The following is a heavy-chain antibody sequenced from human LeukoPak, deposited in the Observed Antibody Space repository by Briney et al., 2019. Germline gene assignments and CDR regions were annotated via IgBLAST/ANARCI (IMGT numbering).Heavy chain of an antibody. V-gene: IGHV3-21*01. J-gene: IGHJ3*02. Sequence: PGGSLRLSCAASGFTFSCYSMNWVGQAPGKGLEWVSSISSSSSYIYYADSVKGRFTISRDNAKNSLYLQMNSLRAEDTAVYYCVMSGGWYGPATNAFDIWGQGTMVTVSS. CDR1: GFTFSCYS. D-gene: IGHD6-19*01. CDR2: ISSSSSYI. CDR3: VMSGGWYGPATNAFDI.